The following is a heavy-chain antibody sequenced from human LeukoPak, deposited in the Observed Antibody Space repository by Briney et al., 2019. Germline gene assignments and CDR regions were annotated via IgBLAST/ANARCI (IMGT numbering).Heavy chain of an antibody. J-gene: IGHJ4*02. CDR3: ARGERSGDFWSGYYLN. CDR2: IYSSGST. V-gene: IGHV4-4*07. Sequence: SETLSLTCTVSGGSISSYYWSWIRQPAGKGLEWIGRIYSSGSTNYNPSLESRVTMSVDTSKNQFSLKLSSVTAADTAVYYCARGERSGDFWSGYYLNWGQGTLVTVSS. D-gene: IGHD3-3*01. CDR1: GGSISSYY.